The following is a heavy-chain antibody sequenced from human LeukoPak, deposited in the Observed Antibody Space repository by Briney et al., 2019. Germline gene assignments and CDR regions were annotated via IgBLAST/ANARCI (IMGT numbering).Heavy chain of an antibody. V-gene: IGHV4-59*01. Sequence: PSETLSLTCTVSGGSISSYYWSWIRQPPGKGLEWIGYIYYSGSTNYNPSLKSRVTISVDTSKNQFSLKLSSVTAADTAVYYCARSRTGTDFDYWGQGTLVTASS. J-gene: IGHJ4*02. D-gene: IGHD3-10*01. CDR2: IYYSGST. CDR3: ARSRTGTDFDY. CDR1: GGSISSYY.